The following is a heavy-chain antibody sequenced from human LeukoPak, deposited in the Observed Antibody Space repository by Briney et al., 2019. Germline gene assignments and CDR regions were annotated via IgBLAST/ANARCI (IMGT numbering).Heavy chain of an antibody. Sequence: PSETLSLTCAVYGGSFSGYYWSWIRQPPGKGLEWIGEINHSGSTNYNPSLKSRVTISVDTSKNQFSLKLSSVTAADTAVYYCARGGGLGRGYNQRGYSYYYMDVWGNGTMVTVSS. D-gene: IGHD5-24*01. CDR1: GGSFSGYY. J-gene: IGHJ6*03. V-gene: IGHV4-34*01. CDR3: ARGGGLGRGYNQRGYSYYYMDV. CDR2: INHSGST.